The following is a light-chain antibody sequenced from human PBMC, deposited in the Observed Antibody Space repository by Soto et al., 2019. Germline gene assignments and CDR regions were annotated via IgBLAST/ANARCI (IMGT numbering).Light chain of an antibody. J-gene: IGKJ1*01. Sequence: EIVLTQSPGTLSLSPGERATLSCRASQSVSSSYLAWYQQKPGQAPRLLIYGASSRATGSPDRFSGSGSGTDFTLTISRREPEDVAVYYCQQYGSSPPTTFGQGTKVEIK. CDR2: GAS. CDR3: QQYGSSPPTT. CDR1: QSVSSSY. V-gene: IGKV3-20*01.